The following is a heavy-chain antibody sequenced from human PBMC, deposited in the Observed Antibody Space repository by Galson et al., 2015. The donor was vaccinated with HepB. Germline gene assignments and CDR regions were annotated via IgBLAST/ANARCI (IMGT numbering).Heavy chain of an antibody. CDR2: IKSKTDGGTT. D-gene: IGHD1-26*01. V-gene: IGHV3-15*01. CDR3: TTDSRGSYYYAFDI. Sequence: SLRLSCAASGFTFSNAWMSWVRQAPGKGLEWVGRIKSKTDGGTTDYAAPVKGRFTISRDDSKNTLYLQMNSLKTEDTAVYYCTTDSRGSYYYAFDIWGQGTMVTVSS. CDR1: GFTFSNAW. J-gene: IGHJ3*02.